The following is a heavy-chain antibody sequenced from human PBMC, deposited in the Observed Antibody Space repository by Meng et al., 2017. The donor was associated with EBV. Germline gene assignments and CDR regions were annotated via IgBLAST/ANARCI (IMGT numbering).Heavy chain of an antibody. D-gene: IGHD1-26*01. CDR1: GFTFSGSA. CDR3: TRLDGSYIYY. Sequence: DVQLVESGGGLVQPGGSLKRSCAASGFTFSGSAMHWVRQASGKGLEWVGRIRSKANSYATAYAASVKGRFTISRDDSKNTAYLQMNSLKTEDTAVYYCTRLDGSYIYYWGQGTLVTVSS. CDR2: IRSKANSYAT. J-gene: IGHJ4*02. V-gene: IGHV3-73*02.